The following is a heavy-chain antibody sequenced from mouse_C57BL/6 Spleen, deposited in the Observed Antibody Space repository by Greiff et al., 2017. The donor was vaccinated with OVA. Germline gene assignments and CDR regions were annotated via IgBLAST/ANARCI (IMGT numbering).Heavy chain of an antibody. D-gene: IGHD1-1*01. CDR2: INPNNGGT. Sequence: EVQLVESGPELVKPGASVKIPCKASGYTFTDYNMDWVKQSHGKSLEWIGDINPNNGGTIYNQKFKGKATLTVDKSSSTAYMELRSLTSEDTAVYYCARNYGSSYPFAYWGQGTLVTVSA. V-gene: IGHV1-18*01. CDR1: GYTFTDYN. J-gene: IGHJ3*01. CDR3: ARNYGSSYPFAY.